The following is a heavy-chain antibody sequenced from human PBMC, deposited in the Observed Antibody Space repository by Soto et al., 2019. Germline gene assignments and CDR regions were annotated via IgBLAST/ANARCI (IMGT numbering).Heavy chain of an antibody. CDR1: GFTFSSYE. Sequence: AGGSLRLSCAASGFTFSSYEMNWVRQAPGKGLEWVSYISSSGSTIYYADSVKGRFTISRDNAKNSPYLQMNSLRAEDTAVYYCARFIVGATDYWGQGTLVTVSS. D-gene: IGHD1-26*01. J-gene: IGHJ4*02. V-gene: IGHV3-48*03. CDR3: ARFIVGATDY. CDR2: ISSSGSTI.